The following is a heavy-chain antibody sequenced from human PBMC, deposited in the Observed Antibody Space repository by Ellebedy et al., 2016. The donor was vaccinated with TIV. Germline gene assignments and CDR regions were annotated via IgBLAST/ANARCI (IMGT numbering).Heavy chain of an antibody. V-gene: IGHV5-10-1*01. CDR3: ARHRLRYFDWFES. CDR1: GYSFPTYW. CDR2: IDPTDSYT. J-gene: IGHJ5*01. Sequence: GESLKISCKGSGYSFPTYWISWVRQMPGQGLEWMGKIDPTDSYTNYSPSFQGHVTISVDRSIGPAYLPWGSLKASDTAMYYCARHRLRYFDWFESWGQGTLVTVSS. D-gene: IGHD3-9*01.